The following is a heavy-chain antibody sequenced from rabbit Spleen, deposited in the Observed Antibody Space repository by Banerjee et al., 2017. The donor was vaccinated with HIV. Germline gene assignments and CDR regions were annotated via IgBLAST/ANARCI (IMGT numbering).Heavy chain of an antibody. CDR1: GFDFSRTG. D-gene: IGHD3-1*01. Sequence: QEQLVESGGGLVQPGGSLKLSCKASGFDFSRTGVSWVRQAPGKGLEWIGYIDLLFGTTYYANWVNGRFTISSHNAQNTLYLQLNSLTAADTATYFCVRDTWNFNLWGPGPSSPS. CDR3: VRDTWNFNL. J-gene: IGHJ4*01. V-gene: IGHV1S47*01. CDR2: IDLLFGTT.